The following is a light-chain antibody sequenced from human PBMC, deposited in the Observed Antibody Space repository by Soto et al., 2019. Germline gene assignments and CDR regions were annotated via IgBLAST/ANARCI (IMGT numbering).Light chain of an antibody. CDR3: LQDYDYPRT. Sequence: AIQVTQFPSSLSASVGDRVTITCRASQDIRNELGWYQQRPGKAPELLIYAASSLQSGVPSRFSGSGSGTDFTLTISSLQPVDFATYFCLQDYDYPRTFGQGTKVEFK. CDR2: AAS. CDR1: QDIRNE. J-gene: IGKJ1*01. V-gene: IGKV1-6*01.